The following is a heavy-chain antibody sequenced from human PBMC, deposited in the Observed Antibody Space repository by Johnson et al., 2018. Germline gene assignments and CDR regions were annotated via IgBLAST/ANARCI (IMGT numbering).Heavy chain of an antibody. CDR3: ARDRRPYVVDSSGYVGPPDAFDI. Sequence: VQLQESGGGLVKPGGSLRLSCAASGFTFSNAWMNWVRQAPGKGLEWVGRIKSKTDGGTTDYAAPVKGRFTIARDESKNTLYLQMNSLIAEDTAVYYCARDRRPYVVDSSGYVGPPDAFDIWGQGTMVTVSS. CDR1: GFTFSNAW. J-gene: IGHJ3*02. CDR2: IKSKTDGGTT. V-gene: IGHV3-15*07. D-gene: IGHD3-22*01.